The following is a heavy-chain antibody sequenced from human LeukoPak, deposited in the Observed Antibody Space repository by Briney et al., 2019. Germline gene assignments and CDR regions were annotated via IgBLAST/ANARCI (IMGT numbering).Heavy chain of an antibody. CDR2: IYRDDTT. CDR3: ARAPYGVGYTAERDY. Sequence: GGSLRLSCAASGFTVSSNYMSWVRQAPGKGLEWVSVIYRDDTTYYADSVKGRFTIFRDNSKNTLYLQMNSLRDDDTAVYYCARAPYGVGYTAERDYWGQGTLVTVSS. V-gene: IGHV3-53*01. J-gene: IGHJ4*02. D-gene: IGHD3-16*02. CDR1: GFTVSSNY.